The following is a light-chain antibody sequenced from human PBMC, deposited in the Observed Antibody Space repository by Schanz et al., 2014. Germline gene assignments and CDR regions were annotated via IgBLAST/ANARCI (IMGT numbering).Light chain of an antibody. V-gene: IGLV2-8*01. J-gene: IGLJ2*01. CDR1: SSDVGSYDY. CDR2: NVN. Sequence: QSALIQPPSVSGSPGQSVTISCTGTSSDVGSYDYVSWYQQHPGTVPKPMIYNVNTQPSGVPDRFSGSKSGNTASLTVSGXXXEDEADYFCTAYAGSNNLLFGGGTKLTVL. CDR3: TAYAGSNNLL.